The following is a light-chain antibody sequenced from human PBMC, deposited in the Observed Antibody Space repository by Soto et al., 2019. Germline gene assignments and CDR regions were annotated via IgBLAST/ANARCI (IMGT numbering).Light chain of an antibody. CDR1: SSDVGGYNY. V-gene: IGLV2-14*01. J-gene: IGLJ1*01. CDR3: SSYTSPRV. Sequence: QSALTQPASVSGSPGQSITITCTGTSSDVGGYNYVSWYQQHPGKAPKLMIYDVSNRPSGVSNRFSGSKSGNTASLTISGLQAEDEADYSCSSYTSPRVFGTGTKVTVL. CDR2: DVS.